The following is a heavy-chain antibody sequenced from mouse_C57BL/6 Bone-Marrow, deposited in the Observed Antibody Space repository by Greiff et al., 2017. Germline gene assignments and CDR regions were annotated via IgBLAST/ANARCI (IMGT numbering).Heavy chain of an antibody. CDR1: GYTFTNYW. Sequence: VQLQQSGAELVRPGTSVKMSCKASGYTFTNYWIGWAKQRPGHGLEWIGDIYPGGGYTNYNEKFKGKATLTADKSSSTAYMQVSSLTSEDSAIYYCARAYYYGSTFDYWGQGTTLTVSS. V-gene: IGHV1-63*01. D-gene: IGHD1-1*01. CDR2: IYPGGGYT. CDR3: ARAYYYGSTFDY. J-gene: IGHJ2*01.